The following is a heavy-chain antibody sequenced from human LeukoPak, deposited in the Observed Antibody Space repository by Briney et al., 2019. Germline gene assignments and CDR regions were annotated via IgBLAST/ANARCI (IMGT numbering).Heavy chain of an antibody. J-gene: IGHJ4*02. D-gene: IGHD3-22*01. CDR3: AGAADSSGYLLAYFDY. V-gene: IGHV3-21*01. Sequence: PGGSLRLSCAASGFTFSSYNMNWVRQAPGKGLEWVSFISTSSSYIYYADSVKGRFTISRDNAKNSLYLQMNSLRAEDTAVYYCAGAADSSGYLLAYFDYWGQGTLVTVSS. CDR2: ISTSSSYI. CDR1: GFTFSSYN.